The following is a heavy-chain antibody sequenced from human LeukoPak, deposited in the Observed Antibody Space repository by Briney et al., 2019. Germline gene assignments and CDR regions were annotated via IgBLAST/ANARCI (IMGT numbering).Heavy chain of an antibody. D-gene: IGHD4-23*01. J-gene: IGHJ4*02. Sequence: GGSLRLSCAASGFTFSSDSMSWVRHAPGKGLEWVANIKQDGSDKYYVDSVKGRFTICRDNAKNSLYLQINSLRAEDTAVYYCARKTVVGSYFDYWGQGTPVTVSS. CDR2: IKQDGSDK. CDR1: GFTFSSDS. CDR3: ARKTVVGSYFDY. V-gene: IGHV3-7*03.